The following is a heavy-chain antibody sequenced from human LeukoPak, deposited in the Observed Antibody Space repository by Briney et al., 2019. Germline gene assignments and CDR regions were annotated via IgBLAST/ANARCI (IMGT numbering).Heavy chain of an antibody. D-gene: IGHD7-27*01. Sequence: SETLSLTCTVSGGSISTYYWSWIRQPPGKGLEWIGYIYYSGNSNYNPSLKSRVTISLDTSKNQFSLKLSSVTAADTAIYYCARDSPNWGGRAFDIWGQGTMVIVSS. V-gene: IGHV4-59*01. CDR1: GGSISTYY. CDR3: ARDSPNWGGRAFDI. CDR2: IYYSGNS. J-gene: IGHJ3*02.